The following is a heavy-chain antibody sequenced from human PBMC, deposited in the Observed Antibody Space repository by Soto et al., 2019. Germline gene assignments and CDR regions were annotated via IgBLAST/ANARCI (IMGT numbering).Heavy chain of an antibody. J-gene: IGHJ5*02. D-gene: IGHD4-4*01. V-gene: IGHV4-39*01. CDR1: GASISSSDHY. Sequence: SETLSLTCSVSGASISSSDHYWQWIRQPPGTGLEWIGSIFHNGNTYYNPSLKSRVNISVDTSKNQFSLRLSSVTAADTAVYYCAGRRTTGRFDPWGQGTLVTVSS. CDR2: IFHNGNT. CDR3: AGRRTTGRFDP.